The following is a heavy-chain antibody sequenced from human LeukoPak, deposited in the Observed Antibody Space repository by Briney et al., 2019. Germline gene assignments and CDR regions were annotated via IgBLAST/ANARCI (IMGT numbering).Heavy chain of an antibody. Sequence: PSETMSLTCAVSGGSISSNNWWSWVRPPPGKGLEWIGEIYHSGNSNYNPSLKSRVTISVDKSKNQFSLKLSSVTAAGTAVYYCARDVGARLPGYWGQGILVTVSS. CDR2: IYHSGNS. CDR1: GGSISSNNW. J-gene: IGHJ4*02. V-gene: IGHV4-4*02. CDR3: ARDVGARLPGY. D-gene: IGHD6-6*01.